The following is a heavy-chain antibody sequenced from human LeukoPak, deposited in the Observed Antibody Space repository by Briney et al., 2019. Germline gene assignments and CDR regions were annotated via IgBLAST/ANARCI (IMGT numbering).Heavy chain of an antibody. D-gene: IGHD6-19*01. CDR1: GFTFSSYW. CDR2: INSDGSST. Sequence: GGSLRLSCAASGFTFSSYWMPWVRQAPGKGLAWVSRINSDGSSTSYADSVKGRFTISRDNAKNTLYLQMNSLRAEDTAVYYCALIAVAGTGWGQGTLVTVSS. CDR3: ALIAVAGTG. J-gene: IGHJ4*02. V-gene: IGHV3-74*01.